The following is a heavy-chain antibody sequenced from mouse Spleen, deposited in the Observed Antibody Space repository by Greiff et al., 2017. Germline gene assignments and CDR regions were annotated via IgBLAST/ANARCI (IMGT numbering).Heavy chain of an antibody. CDR3: ARDSNWVDY. CDR2: INYDGSST. D-gene: IGHD4-1*01. V-gene: IGHV5-16*01. Sequence: EVNVVESEGGLVQPGSSMKLSCTASGFTFSDYYMAWVRQVPEKGLEWVANINYDGSSTYYLDSLKSRFIISRDNAKNILYLQMSSLKSEDTATYYCARDSNWVDYWGQGTTLTVSS. J-gene: IGHJ2*01. CDR1: GFTFSDYY.